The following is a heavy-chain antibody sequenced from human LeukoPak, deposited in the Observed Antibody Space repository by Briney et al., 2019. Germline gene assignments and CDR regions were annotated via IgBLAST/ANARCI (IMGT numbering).Heavy chain of an antibody. V-gene: IGHV1-2*02. D-gene: IGHD6-25*01. Sequence: ASVKVSYKASGYTFTGYYMHWVRQAPGQGLEWMGWINPNSGGTNYAQKFQGRVTMTRDTSISTAYMELSRLRSDDTAVYYCARAWGVAAMNWFDPWGQGTLVTVSS. CDR2: INPNSGGT. J-gene: IGHJ5*02. CDR3: ARAWGVAAMNWFDP. CDR1: GYTFTGYY.